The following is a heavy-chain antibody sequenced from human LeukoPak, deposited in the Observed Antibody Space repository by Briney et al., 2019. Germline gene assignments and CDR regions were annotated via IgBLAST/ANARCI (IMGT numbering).Heavy chain of an antibody. CDR3: AKDHPHSAYTGVRTGVFDI. CDR1: GFTFSTYG. D-gene: IGHD3-16*01. Sequence: GGSLRLSCAASGFTFSTYGMNWVRQAPGKGLEWVSFIHYDGSKKYHADSMKGRFTISRDNSDNTVSLQMNSLRSEDTAVYYCAKDHPHSAYTGVRTGVFDIWGQGTMVTVSS. J-gene: IGHJ3*02. V-gene: IGHV3-30*02. CDR2: IHYDGSKK.